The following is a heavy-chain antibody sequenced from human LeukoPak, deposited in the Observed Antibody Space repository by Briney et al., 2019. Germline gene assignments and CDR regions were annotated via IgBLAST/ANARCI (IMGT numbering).Heavy chain of an antibody. Sequence: SETLSLTCTVSGGSISSGSYYWSWIRQPAGKGLEWIGHIYTSGSTNYNPSLKSRVTMSIDTSKNQFSLKLRSATAADTAVYYCARSSRGLGYDFPFDYWGQGTLVTVSS. V-gene: IGHV4-61*09. CDR2: IYTSGST. D-gene: IGHD3-3*01. CDR1: GGSISSGSYY. CDR3: ARSSRGLGYDFPFDY. J-gene: IGHJ4*02.